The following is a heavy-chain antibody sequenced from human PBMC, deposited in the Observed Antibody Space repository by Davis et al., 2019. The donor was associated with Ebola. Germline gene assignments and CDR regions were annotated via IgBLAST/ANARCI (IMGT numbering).Heavy chain of an antibody. V-gene: IGHV1-46*01. D-gene: IGHD3-22*01. CDR3: ARARKKSPTYYDSSPYGMDV. CDR1: GYTFTSYY. J-gene: IGHJ6*02. Sequence: ASVKVSCKASGYTFTSYYMHWVRQAPGQGLEWMGIINPSGGSTSYAQKFQGRVTMTRDTSTSTVYMELSSLRSEDTAVYYCARARKKSPTYYDSSPYGMDVWGQGTTVTVSS. CDR2: INPSGGST.